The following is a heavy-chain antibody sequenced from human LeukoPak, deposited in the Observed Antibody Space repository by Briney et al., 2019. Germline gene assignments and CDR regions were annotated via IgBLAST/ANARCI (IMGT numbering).Heavy chain of an antibody. V-gene: IGHV3-30-3*01. J-gene: IGHJ6*03. CDR3: ARSMDTAMVRNYYYYMDV. CDR1: GFTFSSYA. CDR2: ISYDGSNK. Sequence: GRSLRLSCAASGFTFSSYAMHWVRQAPGEGLEWVAVISYDGSNKYYADSVKGRFTISRDNSKNTLYLQMNSLRAEDTAVYYCARSMDTAMVRNYYYYMDVWGKGTTVTVSS. D-gene: IGHD5-18*01.